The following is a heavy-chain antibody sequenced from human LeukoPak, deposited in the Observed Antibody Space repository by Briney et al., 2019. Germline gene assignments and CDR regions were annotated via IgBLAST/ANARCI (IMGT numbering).Heavy chain of an antibody. D-gene: IGHD3-10*01. V-gene: IGHV3-15*01. CDR2: IKSKTDGGTT. Sequence: SGGSLRLSCAASGFTFSSYWMSWVRQAPGKGLEWVGRIKSKTDGGTTDYAAPVKGRFTISRDDSKNTLYLQMNSLKTEDTAVYYCTMPYYYGSGSYYAIDYWGQGTLVTVSS. CDR1: GFTFSSYW. CDR3: TMPYYYGSGSYYAIDY. J-gene: IGHJ4*02.